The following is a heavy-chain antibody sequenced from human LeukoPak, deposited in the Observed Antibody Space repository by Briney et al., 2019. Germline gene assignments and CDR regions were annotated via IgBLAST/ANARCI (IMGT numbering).Heavy chain of an antibody. D-gene: IGHD3-3*01. J-gene: IGHJ4*02. V-gene: IGHV4-39*01. Sequence: PSETLSLTCTVSGASISSSSYYWGWIRQPPGKGLERIGSIYHSGSTYYNPSLKSRVTISVDTSKNQFSLRLSSVTAADTAMYYCARHLSWSGYPKVDYWGQGSLVTVSS. CDR2: IYHSGST. CDR1: GASISSSSYY. CDR3: ARHLSWSGYPKVDY.